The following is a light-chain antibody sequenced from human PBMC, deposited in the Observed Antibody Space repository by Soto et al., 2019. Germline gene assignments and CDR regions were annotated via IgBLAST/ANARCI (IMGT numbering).Light chain of an antibody. J-gene: IGKJ1*01. CDR2: WAS. CDR3: QQYYSTPWT. Sequence: DIVMTQSPDSLAVSLGERATINCKSSQSVLYSSNNKNYLAWYQQKPGQPPKLLIYWASTRESGVPDRFSGRGSGTDSTLPISSLQAEDVAVYYCQQYYSTPWTFGQGTKVEIK. CDR1: QSVLYSSNNKNY. V-gene: IGKV4-1*01.